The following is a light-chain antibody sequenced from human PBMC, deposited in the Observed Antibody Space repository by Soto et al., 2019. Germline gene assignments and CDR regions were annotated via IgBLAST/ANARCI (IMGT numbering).Light chain of an antibody. J-gene: IGKJ1*01. CDR2: SAT. CDR3: HSTYILPWA. V-gene: IGKV1-39*01. CDR1: EYISSY. Sequence: DIQMTQSPPSLSASVGDTVTITCRASEYISSYLNWYQSKPGKAPQLLIYSATTLHTGVPPRFSAGGSGRDFTLTISDLQSGDLASYFCHSTYILPWAFGQGTKVDIK.